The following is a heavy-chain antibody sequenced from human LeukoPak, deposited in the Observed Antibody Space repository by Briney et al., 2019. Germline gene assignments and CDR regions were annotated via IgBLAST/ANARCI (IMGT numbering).Heavy chain of an antibody. CDR1: GYTFTSYD. CDR2: MNPNSGNT. Sequence: GASVKVSCKASGYTFTSYDINWVRQATGQGLEWMGWMNPNSGNTGYAQKFQGRVTMTRNTSISTAYMELSSLRSEDTAVYYCARKATAIQNWFDPWGQGTLVTVSS. V-gene: IGHV1-8*01. CDR3: ARKATAIQNWFDP. D-gene: IGHD2-21*02. J-gene: IGHJ5*02.